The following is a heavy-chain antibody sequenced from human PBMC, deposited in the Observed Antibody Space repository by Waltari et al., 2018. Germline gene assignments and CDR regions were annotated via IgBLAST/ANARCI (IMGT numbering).Heavy chain of an antibody. CDR2: ISTSGTSI. CDR1: GFTLRNYA. CDR3: MSSLISGTTL. Sequence: EVQLVQSVGGLLQPGGSVSLSCAASGFTLRNYAMNWVRQAPGKGLEWISHISTSGTSIYYADSVRGRFTISRDNTKNSLYLQMNSLRAEDTAVYYCMSSLISGTTLWGQGTLVTVSS. D-gene: IGHD1-20*01. J-gene: IGHJ4*02. V-gene: IGHV3-48*03.